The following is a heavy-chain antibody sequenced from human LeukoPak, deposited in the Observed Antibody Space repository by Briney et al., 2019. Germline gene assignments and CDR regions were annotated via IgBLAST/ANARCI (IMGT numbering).Heavy chain of an antibody. CDR1: GGSISSSSYY. V-gene: IGHV4-39*01. CDR3: ARRGGSPYYEEAYFDY. J-gene: IGHJ4*02. D-gene: IGHD2-15*01. Sequence: SETLSLTCTVSGGSISSSSYYWGWIRQPPGKGLEWIGGIYYSGSTYYNPSLKSRVTISVDTSKNQFSLKLSSVTAADTAVYYCARRGGSPYYEEAYFDYWGQGTLVTVSS. CDR2: IYYSGST.